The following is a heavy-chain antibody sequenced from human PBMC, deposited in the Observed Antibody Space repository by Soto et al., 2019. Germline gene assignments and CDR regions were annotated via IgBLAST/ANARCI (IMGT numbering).Heavy chain of an antibody. Sequence: QVQLVQSGAEVKEPGDSVRVSCEASGYTFTAYHIHWVRQAPGQGLEWMGWIEPKFGDTSYAQDFQGRVSMTSDMSISTVYMELSRLTSDDTAIYYCARNMDYYYGRGSGNGHGVWGQGTTVTVFS. CDR2: IEPKFGDT. D-gene: IGHD3-10*02. V-gene: IGHV1-2*02. CDR1: GYTFTAYH. CDR3: ARNMDYYYGRGSGNGHGV. J-gene: IGHJ6*02.